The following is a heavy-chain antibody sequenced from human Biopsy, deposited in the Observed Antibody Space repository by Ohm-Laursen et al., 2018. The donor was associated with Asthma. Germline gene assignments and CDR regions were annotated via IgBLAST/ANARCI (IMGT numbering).Heavy chain of an antibody. CDR1: GFSFSNFA. D-gene: IGHD1-1*01. J-gene: IGHJ3*02. Sequence: SLRLSCSASGFSFSNFAIHWVRQAPGRGLEWVGVISKDASTQDYADSVKGRFTMARDNSKNTLDLRMNSLREEDTAVYYCVRDGTDDAFDIWGQGTVVSVSS. CDR2: ISKDASTQ. V-gene: IGHV3-30*01. CDR3: VRDGTDDAFDI.